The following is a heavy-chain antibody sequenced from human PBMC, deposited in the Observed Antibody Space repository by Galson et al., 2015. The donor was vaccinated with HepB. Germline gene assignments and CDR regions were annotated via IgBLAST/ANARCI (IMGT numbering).Heavy chain of an antibody. CDR3: AKDIDYGGTRGGIDY. V-gene: IGHV3-33*06. Sequence: SLRLSCAASGFTFSSYGMHWVRQAPGKGLEWVAVIWYDGSNKYYPDSVKGRFTISRDNSKNTLFLQMNSLRAEDTAVYYCAKDIDYGGTRGGIDYWGQGTLVTVSS. CDR2: IWYDGSNK. D-gene: IGHD4-23*01. CDR1: GFTFSSYG. J-gene: IGHJ4*02.